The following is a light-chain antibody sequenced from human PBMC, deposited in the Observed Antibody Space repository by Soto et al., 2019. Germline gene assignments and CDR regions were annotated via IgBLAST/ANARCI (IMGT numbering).Light chain of an antibody. V-gene: IGLV2-14*01. CDR1: SRDVGGYNY. J-gene: IGLJ2*01. CDR3: SSYTSISTLV. CDR2: EVS. Sequence: QSVLTQPASVSGSPGQSITVSCIGTSRDVGGYNYVSWYQQHPGKAPKLIIYEVSNRPSGVSDRFSGSKSDNTASLTISGLQAEDEADYYCSSYTSISTLVFGGGTKLTVL.